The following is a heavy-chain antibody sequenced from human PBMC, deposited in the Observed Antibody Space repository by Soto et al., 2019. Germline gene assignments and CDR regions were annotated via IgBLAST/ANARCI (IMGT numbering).Heavy chain of an antibody. D-gene: IGHD1-26*01. CDR3: ARARGRSYYFDY. J-gene: IGHJ4*02. Sequence: QVQLVESGGGVVQPGRSLRLSCAASGFTFSSYAMHWVRQAPGKGLEWVAVISYDGSNKYYADSVKGRFTISRDNSKNTLYLQMTSLRAEDTAVYYCARARGRSYYFDYWGQGTLVTVSS. CDR1: GFTFSSYA. CDR2: ISYDGSNK. V-gene: IGHV3-30-3*01.